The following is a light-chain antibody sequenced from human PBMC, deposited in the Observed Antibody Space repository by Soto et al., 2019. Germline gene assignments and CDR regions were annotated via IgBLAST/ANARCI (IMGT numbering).Light chain of an antibody. V-gene: IGKV3-15*01. J-gene: IGKJ4*01. CDR1: QSISSD. Sequence: EIVLTQSPATLSVSPGDRATLSCRASQSISSDLAWFQQKPGQAPRFLIHDASTRATGIPARFSGSGSETEFTLTIRSLQSEDFAIYYCQQYNNWPLTFGGGTKVEIK. CDR2: DAS. CDR3: QQYNNWPLT.